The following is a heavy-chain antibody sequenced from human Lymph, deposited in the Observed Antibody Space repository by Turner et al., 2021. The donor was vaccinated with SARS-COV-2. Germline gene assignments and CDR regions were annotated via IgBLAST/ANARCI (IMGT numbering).Heavy chain of an antibody. CDR2: INPNSGGT. CDR1: GYNLTGTY. V-gene: IGHV1-2*02. D-gene: IGHD3-3*01. CDR3: TRHVDMYNDFLSSYSGVYVMDV. Sequence: QLQLVQPEAQEKKPGASVKVSCKASGYNLTGTYMHWVRQAPGQGREWMRWINPNSGGTNYALKFQGRVTMTSDTSISAAYMELSRLRSDDTAVYYCTRHVDMYNDFLSSYSGVYVMDVWGQGTTVTVSS. J-gene: IGHJ6*02.